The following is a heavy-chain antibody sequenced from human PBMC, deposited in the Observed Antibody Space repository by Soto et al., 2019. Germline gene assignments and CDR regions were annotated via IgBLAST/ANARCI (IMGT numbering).Heavy chain of an antibody. CDR3: ARGVPVRFDY. V-gene: IGHV4-30-2*01. Sequence: SETLSLTCDVSGDTISTGGYTWAWIRQPPGKGLEWIGYIYHSGSTYYNPSLKSRVTISVDRSKNQFSLKLSSVTAADTAVYYCARGVPVRFDYCGQGTLVTVSS. CDR1: GDTISTGGYT. CDR2: IYHSGST. D-gene: IGHD4-17*01. J-gene: IGHJ4*02.